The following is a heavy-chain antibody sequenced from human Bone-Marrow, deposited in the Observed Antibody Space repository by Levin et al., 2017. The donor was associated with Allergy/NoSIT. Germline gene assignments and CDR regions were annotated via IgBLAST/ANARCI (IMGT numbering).Heavy chain of an antibody. CDR2: FDPEEGET. J-gene: IGHJ1*01. Sequence: GESLKISCKVSGDTLSESSIHWVRQAPGKGLEWMGGFDPEEGETMYSQKFQGRVTMTEDTSTDTAYMELSSLTSEDTAVFYCTTLGNYYGAEYFHHWGQGTLVTVSS. CDR1: GDTLSESS. V-gene: IGHV1-24*01. CDR3: TTLGNYYGAEYFHH. D-gene: IGHD1-7*01.